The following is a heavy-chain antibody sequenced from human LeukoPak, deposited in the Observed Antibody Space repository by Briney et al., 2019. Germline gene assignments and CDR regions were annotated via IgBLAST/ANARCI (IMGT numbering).Heavy chain of an antibody. CDR1: GFTFSSNY. Sequence: EGSLRLSCAASGFTFSSNYMSWVRQAPGKGLEWVSVIYSGGSTYYADSVKGRFTISRDNSKNTLYLQMNSLRAEDTAVYYCASQMRGKSSSSGTLYYYGMDVWGQGTTVTVSS. CDR2: IYSGGST. CDR3: ASQMRGKSSSSGTLYYYGMDV. D-gene: IGHD6-6*01. V-gene: IGHV3-53*01. J-gene: IGHJ6*02.